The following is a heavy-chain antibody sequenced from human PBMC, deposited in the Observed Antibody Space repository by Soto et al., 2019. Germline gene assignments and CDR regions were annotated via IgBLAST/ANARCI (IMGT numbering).Heavy chain of an antibody. D-gene: IGHD2-15*01. V-gene: IGHV1-69*01. CDR1: GDTFKNYA. CDR2: IIPIFGKT. J-gene: IGHJ4*01. CDR3: ATIGYNYGPFDY. Sequence: QVQLVQSGAEVRKPGSSVKVSCRASGDTFKNYAISWVRQAPGQGLEWMGGIIPIFGKTDYAQTFHGRVTINGDESTYTAHMELRGLRSDDTALYYCATIGYNYGPFDYWGRGLLVTVSS.